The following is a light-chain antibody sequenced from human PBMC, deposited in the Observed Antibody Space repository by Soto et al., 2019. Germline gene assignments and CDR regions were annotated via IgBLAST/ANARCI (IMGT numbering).Light chain of an antibody. J-gene: IGKJ2*01. V-gene: IGKV3-15*01. CDR1: QSVSSN. Sequence: EIVMTQSPATLSVSPGERATLSCRASQSVSSNLAWYQQRRGQAPRLLIYGASTRATGIPARFSGSGFGTDFTLTISSLQSEDFAVYYCQQYNNWPPYTFGLGNKLEIK. CDR2: GAS. CDR3: QQYNNWPPYT.